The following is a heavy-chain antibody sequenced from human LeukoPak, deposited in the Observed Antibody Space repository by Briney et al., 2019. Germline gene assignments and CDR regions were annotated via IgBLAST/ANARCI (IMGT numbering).Heavy chain of an antibody. CDR3: ARGGTVVRGADDAFDI. V-gene: IGHV1-2*02. Sequence: APVKVSCKASGYTFTGYYMHWVRQAPGQGLEWMGWINPNSGGTNYAQKFQGRVTMTRETSISTVYMELTRLRSDDTAVYSCARGGTVVRGADDAFDIWGQGTMVTVS. CDR2: INPNSGGT. D-gene: IGHD3-10*01. J-gene: IGHJ3*02. CDR1: GYTFTGYY.